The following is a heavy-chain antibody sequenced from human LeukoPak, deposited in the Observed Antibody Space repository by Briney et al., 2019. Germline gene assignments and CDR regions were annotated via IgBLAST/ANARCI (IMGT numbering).Heavy chain of an antibody. V-gene: IGHV4-59*01. Sequence: PSETLSLTCTVSGGSISSYYWSWIRQPPGKGLEWIGYIYYSGSTNYNPSLKSRVTISVDTSKNQFSLKLSSVTAADTAVYYCARDCPSYYYESSGCFDYWGQGTLVTVSS. D-gene: IGHD3-22*01. CDR1: GGSISSYY. CDR2: IYYSGST. J-gene: IGHJ4*02. CDR3: ARDCPSYYYESSGCFDY.